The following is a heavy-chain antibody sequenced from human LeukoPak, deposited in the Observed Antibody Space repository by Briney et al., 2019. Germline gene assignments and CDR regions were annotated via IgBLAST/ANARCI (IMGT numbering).Heavy chain of an antibody. CDR3: ARGPEYQLLFRLNWFDP. CDR2: ISAYNGNT. V-gene: IGHV1-18*04. D-gene: IGHD2-2*01. J-gene: IGHJ5*02. Sequence: ASVKVSCKASGYTFTGYYMHWVRQAPGQGPGWMGWISAYNGNTNYAQKLQGRVTMTTDTSTSTAYMELRSLRSDDTAVYYCARGPEYQLLFRLNWFDPWGQGTLVTVSS. CDR1: GYTFTGYY.